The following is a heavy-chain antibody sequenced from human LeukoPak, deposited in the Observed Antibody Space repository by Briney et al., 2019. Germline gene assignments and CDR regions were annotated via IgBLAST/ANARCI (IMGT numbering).Heavy chain of an antibody. D-gene: IGHD3-9*01. CDR3: ARVNYDILTGNYYYYMDV. CDR2: IKQDGSEK. J-gene: IGHJ6*03. CDR1: GFTFSSYW. Sequence: GGSLRLSCAASGFTFSSYWMSWVRQAPGKGLEWVANIKQDGSEKYYVDSVKGRFTISRGNAKNSLYLQMNSLRAEDTAVYYCARVNYDILTGNYYYYMDVWGKGTTVTVSS. V-gene: IGHV3-7*01.